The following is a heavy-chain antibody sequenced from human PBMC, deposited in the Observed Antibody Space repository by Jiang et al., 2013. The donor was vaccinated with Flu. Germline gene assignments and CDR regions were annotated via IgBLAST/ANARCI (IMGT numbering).Heavy chain of an antibody. CDR1: GFTFMNYA. Sequence: VQLLESGGGVVQPGTSLRLSCAASGFTFMNYAIHWVRQAPGKGLEWVAVIAYDGSNKYYANSVKGRFTISRDNSKNTLYLQMNSLRGEDTAVYYCVRAGGADRDGYSFFDSWGQGTL. V-gene: IGHV3-30*04. J-gene: IGHJ4*02. D-gene: IGHD5-24*01. CDR2: IAYDGSNK. CDR3: VRAGGADRDGYSFFDS.